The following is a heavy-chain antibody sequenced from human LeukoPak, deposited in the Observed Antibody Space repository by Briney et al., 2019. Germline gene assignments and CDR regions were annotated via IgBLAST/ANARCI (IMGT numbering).Heavy chain of an antibody. CDR1: GGSISSSSYY. CDR3: ARGRRELDY. CDR2: IYYSGST. V-gene: IGHV4-39*01. Sequence: SETLSLTCTVSGGSISSSSYYWGWIRRPPGKGLGWIGSIYYSGSTYYNPSLKSRVTISVDTSKNQFSLKLSSVTAADTAVYYCARGRRELDYWGQGTLVTVSS. J-gene: IGHJ4*02. D-gene: IGHD1-26*01.